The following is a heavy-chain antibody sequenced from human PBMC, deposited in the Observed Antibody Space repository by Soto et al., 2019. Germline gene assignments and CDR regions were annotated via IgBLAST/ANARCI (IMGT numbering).Heavy chain of an antibody. CDR3: AREPRGRDLLEWSSAYYYYGMDV. D-gene: IGHD3-3*01. V-gene: IGHV4-38-2*02. CDR1: GYSISSGYY. J-gene: IGHJ6*02. Sequence: SETLSLTCTVSGYSISSGYYWGWIRQPPGKGLEWIGSIYHSGSTYYNPSLKSRVTISVDTSKNQFSLKLSSVTAADPAVYYCAREPRGRDLLEWSSAYYYYGMDVWGQGTTVTVSS. CDR2: IYHSGST.